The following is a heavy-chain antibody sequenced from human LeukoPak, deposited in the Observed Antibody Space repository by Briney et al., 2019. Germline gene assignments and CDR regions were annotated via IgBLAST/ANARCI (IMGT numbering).Heavy chain of an antibody. V-gene: IGHV4-38-2*01. Sequence: SETLSLTXAVSGYSISSGYYWGWIRQPPGKGLEWIGSIHHSERPSYNPSLKSRVTISLDTSKNQFSLKLSSVTAADTAVYYCARLQNDFWSGYVYYFDYWGQGTLVTVSS. CDR2: IHHSERP. CDR1: GYSISSGYY. J-gene: IGHJ4*02. D-gene: IGHD3-3*01. CDR3: ARLQNDFWSGYVYYFDY.